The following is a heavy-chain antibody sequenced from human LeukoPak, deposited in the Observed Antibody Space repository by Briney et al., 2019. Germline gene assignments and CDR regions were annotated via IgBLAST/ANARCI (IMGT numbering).Heavy chain of an antibody. J-gene: IGHJ6*02. V-gene: IGHV4-59*08. Sequence: PSETLSLTCTVSGGCISSYYWSWIRQRPGKGLEWIGYIYYSGSTNYNPSLKSRVTISVDTSKNQFSLKLSSVTAADTAVYYCASTSVLHFNGMDVWGQGTTVTVSS. CDR2: IYYSGST. CDR1: GGCISSYY. CDR3: ASTSVLHFNGMDV.